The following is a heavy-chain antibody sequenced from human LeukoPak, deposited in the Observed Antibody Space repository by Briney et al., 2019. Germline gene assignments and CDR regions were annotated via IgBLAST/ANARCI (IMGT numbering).Heavy chain of an antibody. CDR1: GGSNSSSSYY. V-gene: IGHV4-39*01. CDR3: ARGIGMIDY. Sequence: SETLPLTCTVSGGSNSSSSYYWGWIRQPPGKGLEWIGSIYYSGSTYYNPSLKSRVTISVDTSKNQFSLKLSSVTAADTAVYYCARGIGMIDYWGQGTLVTVSS. J-gene: IGHJ4*02. CDR2: IYYSGST. D-gene: IGHD2-21*01.